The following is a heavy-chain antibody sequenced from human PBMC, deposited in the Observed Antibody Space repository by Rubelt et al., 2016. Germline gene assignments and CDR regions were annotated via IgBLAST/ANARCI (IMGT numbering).Heavy chain of an antibody. V-gene: IGHV3-74*03. D-gene: IGHD3-3*01. CDR1: RYW. Sequence: RYWMHWVRQAPGKGLLWVSRINGDGSSTTYADSVKGRFTTSRDNAKKTLYLQMNSLRDGDTAMYYCVRSRTIFGVVIPYYFDYWGQGSLVTVSS. J-gene: IGHJ4*02. CDR2: INGDGSST. CDR3: VRSRTIFGVVIPYYFDY.